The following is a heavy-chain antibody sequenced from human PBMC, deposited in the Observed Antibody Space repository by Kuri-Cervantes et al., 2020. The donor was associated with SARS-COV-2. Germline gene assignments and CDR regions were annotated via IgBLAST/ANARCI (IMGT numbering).Heavy chain of an antibody. CDR1: GGSISSGGYS. V-gene: IGHV4-30-2*03. Sequence: LRLSCAVSGGSISSGGYSWSWIRQPPGKGLEWIGSIYHSGSTYYSPSLKSRVTISVDTSKNQFSLKLSSVTAADTAVYYCARQLVGLGYSSSWLIDRSVLDNFDYWGQGTLVTVSS. CDR2: IYHSGST. CDR3: ARQLVGLGYSSSWLIDRSVLDNFDY. J-gene: IGHJ4*02. D-gene: IGHD6-13*01.